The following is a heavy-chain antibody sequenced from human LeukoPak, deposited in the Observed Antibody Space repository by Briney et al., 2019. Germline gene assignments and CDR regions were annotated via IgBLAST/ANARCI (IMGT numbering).Heavy chain of an antibody. V-gene: IGHV3-23*01. CDR2: ISGSGGST. D-gene: IGHD3-10*01. Sequence: GGSLRLSCAASGFTFSSYGMSWVRQAPGKGLEWVSAISGSGGSTYYADSVKGRFTISRDNSKNTLYLQMNSLRAEDTAVYYCAKGSVTMVRGDSTYYFDYWGQGTLVTVSP. J-gene: IGHJ4*02. CDR1: GFTFSSYG. CDR3: AKGSVTMVRGDSTYYFDY.